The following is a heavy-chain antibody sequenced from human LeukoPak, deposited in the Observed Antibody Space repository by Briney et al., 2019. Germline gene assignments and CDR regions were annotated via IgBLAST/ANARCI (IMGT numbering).Heavy chain of an antibody. J-gene: IGHJ4*02. CDR1: GYTFTSYD. V-gene: IGHV1-8*01. Sequence: ASLKVSCKASGYTFTSYDINCVRPAPEQGLEWMGWMNHNSGNTGYVQKFQGRVTMTRNTSISTAYMELSSLRSGDTAVYYGSRYDNSGYTFWGQGTLVTVFS. CDR2: MNHNSGNT. CDR3: SRYDNSGYTF. D-gene: IGHD3-22*01.